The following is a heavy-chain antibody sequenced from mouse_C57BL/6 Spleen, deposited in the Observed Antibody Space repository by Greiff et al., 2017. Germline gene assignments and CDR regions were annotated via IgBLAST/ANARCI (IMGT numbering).Heavy chain of an antibody. CDR3: ARSTTTVVATRYAMDY. CDR1: GYTFTSYW. V-gene: IGHV1-55*01. D-gene: IGHD1-1*01. J-gene: IGHJ4*01. CDR2: IYPGSGST. Sequence: QVHVKQPGAELVKPGASVKMSCKASGYTFTSYWITWVKQRPGQGLEWIGDIYPGSGSTNYNEKFKSKATLTVDTSSSTAYMQLSSLTSEDSAVYYCARSTTTVVATRYAMDYWGQGTSVTVSS.